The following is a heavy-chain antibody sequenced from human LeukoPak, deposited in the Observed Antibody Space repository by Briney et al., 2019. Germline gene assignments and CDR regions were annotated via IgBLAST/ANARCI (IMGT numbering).Heavy chain of an antibody. CDR3: ATYKNQLRTVYFDY. CDR2: IKQDGSDK. D-gene: IGHD1-1*01. V-gene: IGHV3-7*02. CDR1: GFTFSSYW. J-gene: IGHJ4*02. Sequence: TGGSLRLSCAASGFTFSSYWMSWVRQAPGKGLEWVANIKQDGSDKDYVDSVKGRFTISKDNAKNLLSLEMNGLRAEDTAVYYCATYKNQLRTVYFDYWGRGTLVTVSS.